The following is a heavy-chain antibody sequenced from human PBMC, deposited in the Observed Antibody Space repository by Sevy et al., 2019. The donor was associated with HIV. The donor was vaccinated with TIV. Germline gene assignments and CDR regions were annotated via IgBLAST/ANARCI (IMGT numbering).Heavy chain of an antibody. J-gene: IGHJ4*02. CDR1: GDSINNYY. V-gene: IGHV4-59*01. Sequence: SETLSLTCTVSGDSINNYYWSWIRQPPGKGLEWIGYVYHSGGTNYNSSLKSRVTISIDTSKNQFSLKLSSVTAADTAVYYCARDNCGRFDSWGQGTLVTVSS. CDR3: ARDNCGRFDS. D-gene: IGHD7-27*01. CDR2: VYHSGGT.